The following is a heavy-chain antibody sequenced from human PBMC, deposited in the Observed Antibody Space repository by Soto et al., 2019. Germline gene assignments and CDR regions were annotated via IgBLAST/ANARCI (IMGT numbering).Heavy chain of an antibody. CDR1: GFTFSSYG. J-gene: IGHJ3*02. Sequence: QVQLVESGGGVVQPGRSLRLSCAASGFTFSSYGMHWVRQAPGKGLEWVAVISYDGSNKYYADSVKGRFTISRDNCKNTLYLQMNSLRAEDTAVYYCAKDRELAFDIWGQGTMVTVSS. CDR3: AKDRELAFDI. D-gene: IGHD1-7*01. CDR2: ISYDGSNK. V-gene: IGHV3-30*18.